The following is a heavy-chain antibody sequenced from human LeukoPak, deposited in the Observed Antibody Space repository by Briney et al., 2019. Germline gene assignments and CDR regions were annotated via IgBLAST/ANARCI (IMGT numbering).Heavy chain of an antibody. V-gene: IGHV3-23*01. Sequence: GGSLRLSCVASGFTFSAYAMSWVRQTPGKGLQWVTGITGDGESTYYIDSVKGRFTISRDNSKNTLYVQMNNLRAEDTALYYCAKRDHYDNSGYAPLFDQWGQGTLVTVSS. CDR2: ITGDGEST. CDR3: AKRDHYDNSGYAPLFDQ. J-gene: IGHJ4*02. CDR1: GFTFSAYA. D-gene: IGHD3-22*01.